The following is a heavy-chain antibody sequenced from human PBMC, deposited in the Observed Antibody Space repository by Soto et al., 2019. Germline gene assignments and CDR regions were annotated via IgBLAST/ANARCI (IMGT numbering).Heavy chain of an antibody. D-gene: IGHD4-4*01. CDR2: ISSGGSVI. Sequence: QVQLVESGGGLVKPGGSLRLSCVASGFTFSDYYMSWFRQAPGKGLEWVSYISSGGSVIYSADSMKGRFTISRDNAKNSLYLQVNSLRAEDTAVHYCAREPRDDYMISGGFDYWGQGTLVTVSS. J-gene: IGHJ4*02. V-gene: IGHV3-11*01. CDR1: GFTFSDYY. CDR3: AREPRDDYMISGGFDY.